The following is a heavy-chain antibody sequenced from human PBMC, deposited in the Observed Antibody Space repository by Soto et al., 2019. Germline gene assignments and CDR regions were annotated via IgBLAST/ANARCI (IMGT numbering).Heavy chain of an antibody. CDR1: GFTFSTCA. D-gene: IGHD4-17*01. J-gene: IGHJ4*02. CDR3: AKYDSTLTTSHFDH. V-gene: IGHV3-23*01. Sequence: GGSLRLSCAASGFTFSTCAMGWVRQAPGEGLRWVSTIIGSGGSTYYADSVKGRFTISRDNSKNTLYLQMSSLRAEDTALYYCAKYDSTLTTSHFDHWGQGTLVTVSS. CDR2: IIGSGGST.